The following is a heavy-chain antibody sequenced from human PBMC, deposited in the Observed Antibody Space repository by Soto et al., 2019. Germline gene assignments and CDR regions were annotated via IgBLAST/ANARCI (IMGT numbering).Heavy chain of an antibody. V-gene: IGHV1-2*02. CDR3: ARGDSEYCSSPSCSDYFYMDV. CDR1: GYSFTGHY. J-gene: IGHJ6*03. CDR2: MNPDTGGT. Sequence: ASVKVSCKASGYSFTGHYIHWVRQAPGQGLEWLGWMNPDTGGTIYAQNFQGRVTMTRDTSISTAYMELSRLTSNDTAVYYCARGDSEYCSSPSCSDYFYMDVWGKGTTVTVSS. D-gene: IGHD2-2*01.